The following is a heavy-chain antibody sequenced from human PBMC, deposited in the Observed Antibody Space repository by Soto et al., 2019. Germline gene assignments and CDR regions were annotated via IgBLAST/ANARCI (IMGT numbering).Heavy chain of an antibody. D-gene: IGHD3-16*01. J-gene: IGHJ4*02. Sequence: GGSLRLSCAASGFTFSSYAMSWVRQAPGKGLEWVSAISGSGGSTYYADSVKGRFTISRDNSKNTLYLQMNSLRAEDTAVYYRAKDWGKEVYYFDYWGQGTLVTVSS. CDR1: GFTFSSYA. CDR3: AKDWGKEVYYFDY. CDR2: ISGSGGST. V-gene: IGHV3-23*01.